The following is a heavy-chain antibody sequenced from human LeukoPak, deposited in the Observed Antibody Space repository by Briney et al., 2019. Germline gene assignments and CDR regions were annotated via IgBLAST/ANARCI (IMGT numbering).Heavy chain of an antibody. J-gene: IGHJ6*02. CDR1: GFTFGPYT. V-gene: IGHV3-23*01. Sequence: GGSLRLSCAASGFTFGPYTMNWVRQAPGKGLEWVSASTGSGATTYYADSVMGRFTISRDNSKNTLYLQMNSLRAEDTAVYYCAKLQSDGLRTYYGMDVWGQGTTVTVSS. D-gene: IGHD4-17*01. CDR3: AKLQSDGLRTYYGMDV. CDR2: STGSGATT.